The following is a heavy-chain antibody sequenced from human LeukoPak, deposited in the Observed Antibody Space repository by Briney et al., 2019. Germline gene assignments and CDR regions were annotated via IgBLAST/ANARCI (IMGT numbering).Heavy chain of an antibody. V-gene: IGHV4-61*02. CDR2: IYTSGST. Sequence: SETLSLTCTVSGGSISSGSYYWSWIRQPAGEGLEWIGRIYTSGSTNYNPSLKSRVTISVDTSKNQFSLKLSSVTAADTAVYYCARGNYYMDVWSKGTTVTVSS. CDR3: ARGNYYMDV. J-gene: IGHJ6*03. CDR1: GGSISSGSYY.